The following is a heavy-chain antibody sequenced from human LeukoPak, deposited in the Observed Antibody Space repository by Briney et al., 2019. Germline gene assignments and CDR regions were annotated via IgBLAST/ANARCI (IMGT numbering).Heavy chain of an antibody. CDR3: AKSHLLNSSWSDAFDI. CDR2: ISGSGGST. V-gene: IGHV3-23*01. J-gene: IGHJ3*02. D-gene: IGHD6-13*01. Sequence: GGSLRLSCAGSGFTFSSYAMSWVRQAPGKGLEWVSAISGSGGSTYYADSVKGRFTISRDNSKNTLYLQMNSLRAEDTAVYYCAKSHLLNSSWSDAFDIWGQGTMVTVSS. CDR1: GFTFSSYA.